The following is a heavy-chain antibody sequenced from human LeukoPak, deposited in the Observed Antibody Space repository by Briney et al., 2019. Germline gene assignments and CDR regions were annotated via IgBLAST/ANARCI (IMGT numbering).Heavy chain of an antibody. Sequence: GGSLRLSCAASGFTFSSYAMSWVRQAPGKGLEWVSGINWNGGSTGYADSVKGRFTISRDNAKNSLHLQMNSLRAEDTAVYYCAKSKGQQQQRNDYWGQGTLVTVSS. CDR1: GFTFSSYA. CDR2: INWNGGST. CDR3: AKSKGQQQQRNDY. V-gene: IGHV3-20*04. D-gene: IGHD6-13*01. J-gene: IGHJ4*02.